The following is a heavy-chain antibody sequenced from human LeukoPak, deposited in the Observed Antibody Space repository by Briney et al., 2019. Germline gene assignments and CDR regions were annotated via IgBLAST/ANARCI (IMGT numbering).Heavy chain of an antibody. Sequence: SETLSLTCAVYGGSFSGYYWSRIRQPPGKGLEWIGEINHSGSTNYNPSLKSRVTISVDTSKNQFSLKLSSVTAADTAVYYCARVNAAYVWGSYRPRRNWFDPWGQGTLVTVSS. J-gene: IGHJ5*02. CDR3: ARVNAAYVWGSYRPRRNWFDP. CDR2: INHSGST. D-gene: IGHD3-16*02. CDR1: GGSFSGYY. V-gene: IGHV4-34*01.